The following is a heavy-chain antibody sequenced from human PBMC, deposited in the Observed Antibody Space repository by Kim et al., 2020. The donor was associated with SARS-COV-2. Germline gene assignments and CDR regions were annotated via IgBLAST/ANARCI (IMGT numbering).Heavy chain of an antibody. CDR2: IYYSGST. CDR1: GGSISSYY. V-gene: IGHV4-59*13. D-gene: IGHD6-19*01. J-gene: IGHJ6*02. CDR3: AVGAVAEHYYYYGMDV. Sequence: SETLSLTCTVSGGSISSYYWSWIRQPPGKGLEWIGYIYYSGSTNYNPSLKSRVTISVDTSKNQFSLKLSSVTAADTAVYYCAVGAVAEHYYYYGMDVWGQGTTVTVSS.